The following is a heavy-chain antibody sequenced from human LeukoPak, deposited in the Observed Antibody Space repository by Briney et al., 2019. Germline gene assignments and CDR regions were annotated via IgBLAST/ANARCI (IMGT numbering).Heavy chain of an antibody. V-gene: IGHV4-39*01. D-gene: IGHD5-12*01. CDR2: IYSSGST. J-gene: IGHJ6*02. CDR1: GGSISSSSYY. Sequence: SETLSLTCTVSGGSISSSSYYWGWIRQPPGKGLEWFGSIYSSGSTYYNPSLKSRVTISVDTSKNQFSLKLSSVTAADTAVYYCARRCGDSGYVNYYYYGMDVWGQGTTVTVSS. CDR3: ARRCGDSGYVNYYYYGMDV.